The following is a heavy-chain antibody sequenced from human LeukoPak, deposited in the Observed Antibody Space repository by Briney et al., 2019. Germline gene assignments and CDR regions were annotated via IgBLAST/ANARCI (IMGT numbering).Heavy chain of an antibody. V-gene: IGHV5-51*01. CDR3: ALVRVFPGVHFTDAFDI. D-gene: IGHD2-8*01. J-gene: IGHJ3*02. CDR1: GYRFTSYW. CDR2: IYPGDSDT. Sequence: GESLKISCKGSGYRFTSYWIGWVRPMPGKGLGWMGIIYPGDSDTRYSPSFQGQVTISADKSISTAYLQWSSLKASDTALYYCALVRVFPGVHFTDAFDIWGKGKMITVSS.